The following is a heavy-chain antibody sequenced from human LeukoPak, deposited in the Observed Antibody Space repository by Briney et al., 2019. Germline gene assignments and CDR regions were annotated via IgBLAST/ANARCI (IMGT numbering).Heavy chain of an antibody. CDR3: ARGQYDFWSGYRRNNWFDP. D-gene: IGHD3-3*01. Sequence: SETLSLTCAVYGGSFSGYYWSWIRQPPGKGLEWIGEINHSGSTNYNPSLKSRVTISVDTSKNQFSLKLSSVTAADTAVYCCARGQYDFWSGYRRNNWFDPWGQGTLVTVSS. CDR1: GGSFSGYY. J-gene: IGHJ5*02. CDR2: INHSGST. V-gene: IGHV4-34*01.